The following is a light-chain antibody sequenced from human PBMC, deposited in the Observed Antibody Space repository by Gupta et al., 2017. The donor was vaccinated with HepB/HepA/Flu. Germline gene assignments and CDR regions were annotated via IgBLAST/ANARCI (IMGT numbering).Light chain of an antibody. CDR3: TSSRTGRTIWV. CDR2: DVT. Sequence: QSALTQPASVSGSPGQSITISCTGSSGDIGTFNSVSWYQQYPGRAPKLLSYDVTNRPSGVSYRFSGSKSGNTASLTISGLQAEDDGDYYCTSSRTGRTIWVFGGGTKVTVL. J-gene: IGLJ3*02. CDR1: SGDIGTFNS. V-gene: IGLV2-14*03.